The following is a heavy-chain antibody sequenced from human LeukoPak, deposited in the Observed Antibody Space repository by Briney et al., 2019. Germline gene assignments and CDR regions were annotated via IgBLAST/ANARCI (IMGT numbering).Heavy chain of an antibody. D-gene: IGHD6-6*01. CDR2: VYSGGST. V-gene: IGHV3-66*01. CDR3: ARERVENQQLVGGNY. J-gene: IGHJ4*02. CDR1: GLTVSSNY. Sequence: PGGSLRLSCAASGLTVSSNYMSWVRQAPGKGLEWVSVVYSGGSTYYADSVKGRFTISRDNSKNTLYLQMNSPRAEDTAVYYCARERVENQQLVGGNYWGQGTLVTVSS.